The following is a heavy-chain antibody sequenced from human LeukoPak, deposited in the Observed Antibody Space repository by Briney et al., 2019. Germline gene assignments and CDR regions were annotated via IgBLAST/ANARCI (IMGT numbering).Heavy chain of an antibody. V-gene: IGHV3-23*01. J-gene: IGHJ1*01. Sequence: GGSLRLSCAASGFTFSSYAMSWVRQAPGKGLEWVSAISGSGGSTYYADSVKGRFTISRDNSKNTLYLQMNSLRAEDTAVYYCAKEGYSSGYFGGSAEYFQHWGQGTLVTVSS. CDR1: GFTFSSYA. CDR3: AKEGYSSGYFGGSAEYFQH. D-gene: IGHD3-22*01. CDR2: ISGSGGST.